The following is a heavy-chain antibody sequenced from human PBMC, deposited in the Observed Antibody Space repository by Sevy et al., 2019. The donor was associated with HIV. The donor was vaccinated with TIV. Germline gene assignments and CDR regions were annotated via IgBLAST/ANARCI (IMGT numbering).Heavy chain of an antibody. CDR3: AGENAGGRGDS. CDR1: GGSITSLY. V-gene: IGHV4-59*08. J-gene: IGHJ5*01. CDR2: IYYNGHI. Sequence: SETLSLTCTVSGGSITSLYWNWIRQPPGKGLEWIANIYYNGHINYNPSLKSRVTLTLDTSKNKFSLRQGAVTAEDTAMDYCAGENAGGRGDSWGQGTLVTVSS. D-gene: IGHD3-10*01.